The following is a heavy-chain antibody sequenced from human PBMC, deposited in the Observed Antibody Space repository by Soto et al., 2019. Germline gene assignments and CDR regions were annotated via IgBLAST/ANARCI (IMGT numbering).Heavy chain of an antibody. D-gene: IGHD5-18*01. CDR3: ARGRANRIQLLLKSDYGMDV. Sequence: ASVKVSCKASGYTFTSYDINWVRQATGQGLEWMGWMNPNSGNTGYAQKFQSRVTMTRNTSISTAYMELSSLRSEDTAVYYCARGRANRIQLLLKSDYGMDVWGQGTTVTVSS. V-gene: IGHV1-8*01. CDR1: GYTFTSYD. CDR2: MNPNSGNT. J-gene: IGHJ6*02.